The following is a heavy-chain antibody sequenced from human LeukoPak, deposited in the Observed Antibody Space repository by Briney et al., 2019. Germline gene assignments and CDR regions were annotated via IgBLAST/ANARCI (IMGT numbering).Heavy chain of an antibody. Sequence: ASVKVSCKASGYTFTSYDINWVRQATGQGLEWMGWMNPNSGNTGYAQKFQGRVTMTRNTSMSTAYMELSSLRSEDTAVYYCARVDYDDYGFDPWGQGTLVTVSS. D-gene: IGHD4-17*01. CDR1: GYTFTSYD. CDR2: MNPNSGNT. V-gene: IGHV1-8*01. J-gene: IGHJ5*02. CDR3: ARVDYDDYGFDP.